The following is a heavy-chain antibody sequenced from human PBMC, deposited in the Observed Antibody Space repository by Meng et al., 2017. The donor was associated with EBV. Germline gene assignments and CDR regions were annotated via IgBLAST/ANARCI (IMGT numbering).Heavy chain of an antibody. Sequence: QGEGGQSGAEVKKPGSSVTVSCKTSGGTFTSDAISWVRQAPGQGLEWMGGLIPMSGAPNYAQKFQGRITITADESTSTHYMDLSSLRSEDTAVYYCASESGRGYTPDYWGQGTLVTVSS. CDR3: ASESGRGYTPDY. CDR1: GGTFTSDA. D-gene: IGHD3-10*01. CDR2: LIPMSGAP. J-gene: IGHJ4*02. V-gene: IGHV1-69*01.